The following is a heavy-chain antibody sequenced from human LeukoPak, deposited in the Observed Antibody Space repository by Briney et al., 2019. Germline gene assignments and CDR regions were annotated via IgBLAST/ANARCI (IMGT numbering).Heavy chain of an antibody. CDR2: IYGGGSV. CDR3: ARGATDTTRWFDP. D-gene: IGHD1-7*01. J-gene: IGHJ5*02. Sequence: GGSLRLSCAASGFTVRSSYMSWVRQAPGKGLEWVSIIYGGGSVFYADSVKGRFTISRDNSKNTLYLQMNGLRADDTATYYCARGATDTTRWFDPWGQGTLVTVSS. CDR1: GFTVRSSY. V-gene: IGHV3-53*01.